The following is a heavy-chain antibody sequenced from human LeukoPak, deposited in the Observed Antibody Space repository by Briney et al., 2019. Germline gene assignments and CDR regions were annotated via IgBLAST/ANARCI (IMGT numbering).Heavy chain of an antibody. D-gene: IGHD1-26*01. CDR2: IIPIFGTA. CDR3: ASRSGSYYDYYYYYMDV. J-gene: IGHJ6*03. V-gene: IGHV1-69*13. CDR1: GYTFTSYD. Sequence: SVKVSCKASGYTFTSYDINWVRQATGQGLEWMGGIIPIFGTANYAQKFQGRVTITADESTSTAYMELSSLRSEDTAVYYCASRSGSYYDYYYYYMDVWGKGTTVTVSS.